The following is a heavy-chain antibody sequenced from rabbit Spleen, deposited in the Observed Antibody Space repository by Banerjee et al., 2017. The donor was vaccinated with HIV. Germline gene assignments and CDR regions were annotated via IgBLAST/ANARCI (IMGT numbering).Heavy chain of an antibody. J-gene: IGHJ4*01. D-gene: IGHD1-1*01. CDR3: TRDDGSGHYIDGYFNL. Sequence: QSLGESGGGLVKPGGSLTLTCKASGVSLNDKDVMCWVRQAPGKGLEWIACINAVTGKAVYASWAKGRFTFSKTSSTTVTLQMTSLTAADTATYFCTRDDGSGHYIDGYFNLWGPGSLVTVS. CDR2: INAVTGKA. CDR1: GVSLNDKDV. V-gene: IGHV1S40*01.